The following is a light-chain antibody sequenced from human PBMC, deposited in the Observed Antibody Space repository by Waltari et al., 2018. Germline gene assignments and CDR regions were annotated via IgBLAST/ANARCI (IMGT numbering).Light chain of an antibody. CDR2: NTN. CDR3: LLFMHTAWV. Sequence: HTVVTQEPSRAVSPGGTVTLAGALSFAAVSTSYYPSGYQQTPGQAPRTLIYNTNTRSSGAPARFSGSILGNKAALTITGAQADDESDYYCLLFMHTAWVFGGGTRLTVL. CDR1: FAAVSTSYY. V-gene: IGLV8-61*01. J-gene: IGLJ3*02.